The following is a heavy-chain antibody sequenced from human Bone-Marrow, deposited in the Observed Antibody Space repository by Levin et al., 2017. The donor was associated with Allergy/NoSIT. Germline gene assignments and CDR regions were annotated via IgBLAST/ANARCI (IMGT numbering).Heavy chain of an antibody. D-gene: IGHD2-2*01. V-gene: IGHV4-61*02. CDR2: IYNNGAT. CDR1: GSMTSGSYY. Sequence: SETLSLTCTVSGSMTSGSYYWIWVRQPAGKGPEWIGRIYNNGATNYSPSLKSRVTISIDTSKNQFSVRLTSVTAADTAVYYCAGVTVARGHYFDSWGQGALVTVSS. J-gene: IGHJ4*02. CDR3: AGVTVARGHYFDS.